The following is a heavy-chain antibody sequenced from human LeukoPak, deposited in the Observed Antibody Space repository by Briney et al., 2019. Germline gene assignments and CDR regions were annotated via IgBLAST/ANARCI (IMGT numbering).Heavy chain of an antibody. V-gene: IGHV3-7*04. CDR3: TRVGYIDEGIDY. Sequence: GGSLRLSCAASGFTFSTYWMSWVRQAPGKGLEWVANIKQDGSEKYYVDSVKGRFTISRDNAKNSLYLQMNSLRAEDTAIYYCTRVGYIDEGIDYWGQGTLATVSS. D-gene: IGHD5-24*01. J-gene: IGHJ4*02. CDR2: IKQDGSEK. CDR1: GFTFSTYW.